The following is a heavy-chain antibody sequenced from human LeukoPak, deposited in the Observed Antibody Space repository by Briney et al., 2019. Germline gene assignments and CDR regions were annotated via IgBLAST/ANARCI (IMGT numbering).Heavy chain of an antibody. CDR2: INPSGGST. J-gene: IGHJ5*02. V-gene: IGHV1-46*01. Sequence: AASVKVSCKASGYTFTSYYMHWVRQAPGQGLEWMGIINPSGGSTSYAQKFQGRVTITADESTSTAYMELSSLRSEDTAVYYCARRDCGGDCYSSWFDPWGQGTLVTVSS. CDR1: GYTFTSYY. D-gene: IGHD2-21*02. CDR3: ARRDCGGDCYSSWFDP.